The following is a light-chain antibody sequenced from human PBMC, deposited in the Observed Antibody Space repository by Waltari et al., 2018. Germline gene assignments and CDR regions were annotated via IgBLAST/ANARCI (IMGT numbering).Light chain of an antibody. CDR2: AS. J-gene: IGKJ1*01. CDR3: QQSFSSPWT. CDR1: QGIRTE. V-gene: IGKV1-6*01. Sequence: AIQMTQSPSSLSAYVGDRVTITCRASQGIRTELGWYQQIPGTAPKLLIYASTLEFGVPSRFSGSGSGTDFSLTIDGLQPEDFATYYCQQSFSSPWTFGPGTKV.